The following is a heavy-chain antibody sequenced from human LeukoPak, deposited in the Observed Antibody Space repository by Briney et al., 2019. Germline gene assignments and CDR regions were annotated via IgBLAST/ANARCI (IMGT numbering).Heavy chain of an antibody. CDR2: INGDGSTT. V-gene: IGHV3-74*01. Sequence: GGSLRLSCAASGFTFSRYWMHWVRQAPGKGLVWVSRINGDGSTTSYADSVKGGFTISGDNAKNSLYLQMNSLRAEDTAVYYCARVLYSYGYLGPFDYWGQGTLVTVSS. J-gene: IGHJ4*02. CDR3: ARVLYSYGYLGPFDY. D-gene: IGHD5-18*01. CDR1: GFTFSRYW.